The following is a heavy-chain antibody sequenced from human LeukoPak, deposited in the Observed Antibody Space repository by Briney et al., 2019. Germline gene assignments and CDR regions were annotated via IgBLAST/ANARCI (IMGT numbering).Heavy chain of an antibody. CDR2: VKQDGSET. CDR3: ARGYSDYGGEDFDY. CDR1: GFTFSSNW. Sequence: PGGSLRLSCAASGFTFSSNWMSWVRQAPGKGLEWVANVKQDGSETYYVDSVKGRFTISRDNANNSLYLQMNSLRDEDTAVYYCARGYSDYGGEDFDYWGQGTLVTVSS. D-gene: IGHD4-11*01. V-gene: IGHV3-7*04. J-gene: IGHJ4*02.